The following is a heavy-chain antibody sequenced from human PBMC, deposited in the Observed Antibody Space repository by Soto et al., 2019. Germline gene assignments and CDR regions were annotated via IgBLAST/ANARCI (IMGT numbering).Heavy chain of an antibody. CDR2: ISYDGSDT. V-gene: IGHV3-30*18. Sequence: QVQLVESGGGVVQSGRSLRLSCAASGFRFSSYGFHWVRQAPGKGLEWVAVISYDGSDTYYADSVKGRFTISRDNSKNTLNLQMHSLRAEDTAVYYCAKGAAYCSSTTCRGALDVW. D-gene: IGHD2-2*01. CDR1: GFRFSSYG. J-gene: IGHJ6*01. CDR3: AKGAAYCSSTTCRGALDV.